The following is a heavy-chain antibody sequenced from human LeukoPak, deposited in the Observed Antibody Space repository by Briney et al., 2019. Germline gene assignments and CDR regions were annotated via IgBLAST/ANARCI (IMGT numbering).Heavy chain of an antibody. CDR2: ISSSSSCI. J-gene: IGHJ4*02. CDR3: ARGRVWSGYYRGPYYFDY. Sequence: KTGGSLRLSCAASGFTFSSYSMNWVRQAPGKGLEWVSSISSSSSCIYYADSVKGRFTISRDNAKNSLYLQMNSLRAEDTAVYYCARGRVWSGYYRGPYYFDYWGQGTLVTVSS. CDR1: GFTFSSYS. D-gene: IGHD3-3*01. V-gene: IGHV3-21*01.